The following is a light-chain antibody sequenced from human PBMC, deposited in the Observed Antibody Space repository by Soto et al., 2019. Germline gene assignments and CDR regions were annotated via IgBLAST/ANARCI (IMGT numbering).Light chain of an antibody. V-gene: IGKV3-11*01. CDR2: DAS. CDR3: QQRSNWSWT. Sequence: EIVLTQSPGTLSLSPGERAILSCRASQSVSSYLAWYQQKPGQAPRLLIYDASNRATGIPARFSGSGSGTDFTLTISSLEPEDFAVYYCQQRSNWSWTFGQGTKVEIK. J-gene: IGKJ1*01. CDR1: QSVSSY.